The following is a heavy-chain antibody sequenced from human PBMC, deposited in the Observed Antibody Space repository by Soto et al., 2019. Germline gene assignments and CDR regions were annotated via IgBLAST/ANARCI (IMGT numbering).Heavy chain of an antibody. CDR1: GYTFTNYA. CDR2: INAGNGNT. Sequence: QVQLVQSGAEEKKPGASVKVSCKASGYTFTNYAMHWVRQAPGQRLEWMGWINAGNGNTKYSQKCQGRVTIARDTSGSPAYMELSCLRSEDAAVYYCARGVPVWFDPWGQGTLVTVSS. CDR3: ARGVPVWFDP. D-gene: IGHD3-3*01. V-gene: IGHV1-3*05. J-gene: IGHJ5*02.